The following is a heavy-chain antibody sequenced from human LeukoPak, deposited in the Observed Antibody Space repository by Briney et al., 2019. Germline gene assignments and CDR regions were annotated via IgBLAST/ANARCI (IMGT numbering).Heavy chain of an antibody. J-gene: IGHJ6*03. CDR2: INPNSGGT. CDR1: GYTFTGYY. Sequence: ASVKVSCKASGYTFTGYYMHWVRQAPGQGLEWMGWINPNSGGTNYAQKFQGRVTMTRDTSISTAYMELSRLRSDDTAVYYCARGLKCESTSCYLMYYYYMDVWGKGTTVTVSS. V-gene: IGHV1-2*02. CDR3: ARGLKCESTSCYLMYYYYMDV. D-gene: IGHD2-2*01.